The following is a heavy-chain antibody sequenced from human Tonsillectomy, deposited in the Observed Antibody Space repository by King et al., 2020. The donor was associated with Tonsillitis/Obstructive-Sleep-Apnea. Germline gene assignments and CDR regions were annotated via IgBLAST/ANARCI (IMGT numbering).Heavy chain of an antibody. V-gene: IGHV3-9*01. CDR3: AKEGCSGGSCYSDQYYHYMDV. D-gene: IGHD2-15*01. CDR1: GFTFDDYA. J-gene: IGHJ6*03. CDR2: ISWNSGSI. Sequence: EVQLVESGGGLVQPGRSLRLSCAASGFTFDDYAMYWVRHAPGKGLEWVSGISWNSGSIGYADSVKGRFTISRDNAKNSLYLQMNSLRAEDTALYYCAKEGCSGGSCYSDQYYHYMDVWGKGTTVTVSS.